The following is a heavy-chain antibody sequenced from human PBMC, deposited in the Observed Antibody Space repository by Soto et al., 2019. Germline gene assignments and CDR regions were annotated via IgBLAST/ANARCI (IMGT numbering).Heavy chain of an antibody. J-gene: IGHJ2*01. Sequence: SVKISCKASGGTFSSYTISWVRQAPGQGLEWMGRIIPILGIANYAQKFQGRVTITADKSTSTAYMELSSLRSEDTAMYYCARVDPYWYFELWGRGTLVTVSS. V-gene: IGHV1-69*02. CDR2: IIPILGIA. CDR3: ARVDPYWYFEL. CDR1: GGTFSSYT.